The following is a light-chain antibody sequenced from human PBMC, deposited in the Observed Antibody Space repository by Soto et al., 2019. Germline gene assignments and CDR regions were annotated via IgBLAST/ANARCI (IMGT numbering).Light chain of an antibody. V-gene: IGLV2-14*01. Sequence: QSALTQPASVSGSPGQSITISCTGTSSDVGGYNYVSWYQQHPGKAPKLMIYDVSNRPSGVSNRYSGSKSGNTASLTISGLQAEDEADYYCSSYTSSSTPNCVFATGTKLTVL. CDR3: SSYTSSSTPNCV. CDR2: DVS. CDR1: SSDVGGYNY. J-gene: IGLJ1*01.